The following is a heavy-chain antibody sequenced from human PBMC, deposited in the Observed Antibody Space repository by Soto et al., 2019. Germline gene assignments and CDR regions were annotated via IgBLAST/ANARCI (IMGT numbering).Heavy chain of an antibody. CDR2: IYWDDDK. CDR3: APTEGRRAANAFDI. V-gene: IGHV2-5*02. CDR1: GFSLSTSGVG. Sequence: SGPTLVNPTQTLTLTCTFSGFSLSTSGVGVGWIRRPPGKALEWLALIYWDDDKRCSPSLKSRLTITKDTSKNQVVLTMTNMDPVDTATYYCAPTEGRRAANAFDIWGQGXMVTV. D-gene: IGHD2-15*01. J-gene: IGHJ3*02.